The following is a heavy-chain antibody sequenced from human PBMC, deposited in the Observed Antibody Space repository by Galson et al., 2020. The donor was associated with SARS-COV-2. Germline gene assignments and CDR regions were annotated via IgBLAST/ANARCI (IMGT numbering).Heavy chain of an antibody. CDR3: AKGYQSGYSYGFDP. Sequence: GESLKIHCAASGFNFNNYGMYWVRPAPGKGLGGVAVVWYDGNNRYYADSVKGRFTISRDNSKKTVYLQMNSLRAEDTAMYYCAKGYQSGYSYGFDPWGQGTLVTVSS. CDR1: GFNFNNYG. J-gene: IGHJ5*02. D-gene: IGHD5-18*01. CDR2: VWYDGNNR. V-gene: IGHV3-33*03.